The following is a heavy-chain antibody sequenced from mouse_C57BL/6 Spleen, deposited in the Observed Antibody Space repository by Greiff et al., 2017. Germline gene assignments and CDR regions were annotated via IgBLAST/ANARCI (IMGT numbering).Heavy chain of an antibody. V-gene: IGHV1-55*01. CDR3: ALYDYDGGPFDY. D-gene: IGHD2-4*01. CDR2: IYPGSGST. Sequence: QVQLQQPGAELVKPGASVKMSCKASGYTFTSYWITWVKQRPGQGLEWIGDIYPGSGSTNYNEKFKSKATLTVDTSSSTAYMQLSSLTSEDSAVYYCALYDYDGGPFDYWGQGTTRTVSS. CDR1: GYTFTSYW. J-gene: IGHJ2*01.